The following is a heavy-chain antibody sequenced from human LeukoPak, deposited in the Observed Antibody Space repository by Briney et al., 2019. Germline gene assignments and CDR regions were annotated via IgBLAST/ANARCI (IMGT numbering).Heavy chain of an antibody. Sequence: GGSLRLTCAASGFTFSPSWMHWVRQAPGKGLEWVSGTWYHGINKYYADSVKGRFTISRDNSKNTLYLQMNSLGAEDTALYYCARDLVSSNSSRDYYYAVDVWGQGSTVTVSS. CDR2: TWYHGINK. D-gene: IGHD6-6*01. CDR3: ARDLVSSNSSRDYYYAVDV. V-gene: IGHV3-33*08. CDR1: GFTFSPSW. J-gene: IGHJ6*02.